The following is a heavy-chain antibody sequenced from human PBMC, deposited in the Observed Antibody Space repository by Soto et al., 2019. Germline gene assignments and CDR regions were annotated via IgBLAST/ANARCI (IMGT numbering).Heavy chain of an antibody. CDR1: GGSFSGYY. CDR2: INHSGST. D-gene: IGHD2-2*01. CDR3: ARGTLRYCSSTSCFRPFDP. Sequence: QVQLQQWGAGLLKPSETLSLTCAVYGGSFSGYYWSWIRQPPGKGLEWIGEINHSGSTNYNPSLKMRVTISVDTSKNQFPLKLSSVTAADTAVYYCARGTLRYCSSTSCFRPFDPWGQGTLVTVSS. J-gene: IGHJ5*02. V-gene: IGHV4-34*01.